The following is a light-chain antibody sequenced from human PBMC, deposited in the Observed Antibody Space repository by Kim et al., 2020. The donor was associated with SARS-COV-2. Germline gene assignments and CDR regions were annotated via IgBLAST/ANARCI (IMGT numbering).Light chain of an antibody. Sequence: ESVGDRVTITCRASQSINNWLAWYQQNPGKAPKLLIYKASNLESGVPSRFSGSGSGTEFTLTISSLRPDDFAIYYCQQYHSSSITFGQGTRLEIK. V-gene: IGKV1-5*03. CDR2: KAS. CDR1: QSINNW. J-gene: IGKJ5*01. CDR3: QQYHSSSIT.